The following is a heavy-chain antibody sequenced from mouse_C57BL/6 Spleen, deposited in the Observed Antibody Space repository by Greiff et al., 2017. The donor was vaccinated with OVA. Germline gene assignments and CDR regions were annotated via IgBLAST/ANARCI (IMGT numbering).Heavy chain of an antibody. Sequence: QVQLKQPGAELVMPGASVKLSCKASGYTFTSYWMHWVKQRPGQGLEWIGEIDPSDSYTNYNQKFKGKSTLTVDKSSSTAYMQLSSLTSEDSAVYYCARWAGRGYAMDYWGQGTSVTVSS. CDR3: ARWAGRGYAMDY. D-gene: IGHD3-3*01. J-gene: IGHJ4*01. V-gene: IGHV1-69*01. CDR2: IDPSDSYT. CDR1: GYTFTSYW.